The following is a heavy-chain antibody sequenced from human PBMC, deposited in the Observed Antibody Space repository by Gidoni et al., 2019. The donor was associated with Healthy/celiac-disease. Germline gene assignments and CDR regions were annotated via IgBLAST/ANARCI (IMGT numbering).Heavy chain of an antibody. CDR3: ARDLGTSLQIIVVVPAAINHGMDV. Sequence: EVQLVESGGGLVKPGGSLRLSCAASGFTFSSYSMNWVRQAPGKGLEWVSSISSSSSYIYYADSVKGRFTISRDNAKNSLYLQMNSLRAEDTAVYYCARDLGTSLQIIVVVPAAINHGMDVWGQGTTVTVSS. J-gene: IGHJ6*02. CDR2: ISSSSSYI. CDR1: GFTFSSYS. V-gene: IGHV3-21*01. D-gene: IGHD2-2*01.